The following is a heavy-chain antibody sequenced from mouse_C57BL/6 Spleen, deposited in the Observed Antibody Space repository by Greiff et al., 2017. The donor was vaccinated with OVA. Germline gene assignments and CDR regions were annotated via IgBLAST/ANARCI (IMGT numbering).Heavy chain of an antibody. J-gene: IGHJ2*01. CDR1: GFTFSSYA. V-gene: IGHV5-4*01. D-gene: IGHD1-2*01. Sequence: EVKVVESGGGLVKPGGSLKLSCAASGFTFSSYAMSWVRQTPEKRLEWVATISDGGSYTYYPDNVKGRFTISRDNAKNNLYLQMSHLKSEDTAMYYCARDHWTLDYWGQGTTLTVSS. CDR3: ARDHWTLDY. CDR2: ISDGGSYT.